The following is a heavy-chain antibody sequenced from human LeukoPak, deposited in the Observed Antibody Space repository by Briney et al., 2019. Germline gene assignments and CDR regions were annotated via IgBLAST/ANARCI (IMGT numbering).Heavy chain of an antibody. V-gene: IGHV4-38-2*02. CDR2: IYHSGST. CDR3: ARPGALYYYYYYMDV. D-gene: IGHD2-8*02. CDR1: GYSISSGYY. Sequence: SETLSLTCTVSGYSISSGYYWGWLRQPPGRGLEWIGTIYHSGSTYYNPSLKSRVTISVDTSKNQFSLKLSSVTAADTAVYFCARPGALYYYYYYMDVWGKGTTVTVSS. J-gene: IGHJ6*03.